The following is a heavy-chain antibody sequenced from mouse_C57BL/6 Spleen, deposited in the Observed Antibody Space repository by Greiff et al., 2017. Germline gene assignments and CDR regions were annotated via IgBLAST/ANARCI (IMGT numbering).Heavy chain of an antibody. CDR2: IHPNSGST. V-gene: IGHV1-64*01. D-gene: IGHD1-1*01. Sequence: QVQLQQPGAELVKPGASVKLSCKASGYTFTSYWMHWVKQRPGQGLEWIGMIHPNSGSTNYNEKFKSKATLTVDKSSSTAYMQLSSLTSEDSAVXYCASSPNYYGSSYHDAMDYWGQGTSVTVSS. CDR1: GYTFTSYW. J-gene: IGHJ4*01. CDR3: ASSPNYYGSSYHDAMDY.